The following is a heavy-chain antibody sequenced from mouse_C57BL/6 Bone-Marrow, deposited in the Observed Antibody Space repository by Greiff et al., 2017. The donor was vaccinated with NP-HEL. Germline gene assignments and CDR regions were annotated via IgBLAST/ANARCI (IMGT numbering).Heavy chain of an antibody. CDR3: ARGGYHWYFDV. CDR2: IDPSDSYT. V-gene: IGHV1-69*01. J-gene: IGHJ1*03. D-gene: IGHD2-2*01. CDR1: GYTFTSYW. Sequence: VQLQQSGAELVMPGASVKLSCKASGYTFTSYWMHWVKQRPGQGLEWIGEIDPSDSYTNYNQKFKGKSTLTVDKSSSTAYMQLSSLTSEDSAVYYCARGGYHWYFDVWGTGTTVTVSS.